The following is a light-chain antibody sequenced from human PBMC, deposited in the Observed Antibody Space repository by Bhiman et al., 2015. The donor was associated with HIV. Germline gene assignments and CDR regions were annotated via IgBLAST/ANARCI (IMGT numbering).Light chain of an antibody. CDR2: DVS. V-gene: IGLV2-14*03. Sequence: QSALTQPASVSGSPGQSITISCTGTSSDVGGYNYVSWFQQHPGKAPKLMIYDVSNRPSGVSSRFSGSKSGNTASLTISGLQAEDEGDYYCYSFAGSGDWVFGGGTKLTVL. CDR3: YSFAGSGDWV. J-gene: IGLJ3*02. CDR1: SSDVGGYNY.